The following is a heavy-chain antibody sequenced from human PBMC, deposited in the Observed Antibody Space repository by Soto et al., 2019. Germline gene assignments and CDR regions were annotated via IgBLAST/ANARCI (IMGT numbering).Heavy chain of an antibody. D-gene: IGHD1-1*01. J-gene: IGHJ3*01. Sequence: QLQLQESGPGLVKASETLSLTCSVSTNSLSDSASYWGWIRQPPGKGLEWIGTIYYSANTYHNPSLNSRVTLSLDKPKKQFSLRLRSVTVADTGVYYCAATSGTTSAFDVWGPGTTVAVSS. CDR3: AATSGTTSAFDV. CDR2: IYYSANT. CDR1: TNSLSDSASY. V-gene: IGHV4-39*01.